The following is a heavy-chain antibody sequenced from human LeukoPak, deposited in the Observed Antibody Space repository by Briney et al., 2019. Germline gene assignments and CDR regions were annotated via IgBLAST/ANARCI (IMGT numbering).Heavy chain of an antibody. CDR3: ASSYGDYEGWFDP. CDR1: GGSISSYY. D-gene: IGHD4-17*01. CDR2: IYYSGST. J-gene: IGHJ5*02. V-gene: IGHV4-59*01. Sequence: PSETLSLTCTVSGGSISSYYWSWIRQPPGKGLEWIGYIYYSGSTNYNPSLKSRVTISVDTSKNQFSLKLSSVTAADTAVYYCASSYGDYEGWFDPWGQGTLVTVSS.